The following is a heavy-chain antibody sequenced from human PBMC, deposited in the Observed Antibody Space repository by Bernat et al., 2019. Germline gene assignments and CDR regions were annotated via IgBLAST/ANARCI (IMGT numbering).Heavy chain of an antibody. Sequence: QVQLVQSGAEVKKPGSSVKVSCKASGGTFSSYAISWVRQAPGQGLEWMGRIIPFLGIANYAQKFQGRVTITADKSTSTAYMELSSLRSEDTAVYYCARDKVLSGSYYQDYWGQGTLVTVSS. CDR1: GGTFSSYA. J-gene: IGHJ4*02. V-gene: IGHV1-69*04. CDR2: IIPFLGIA. CDR3: ARDKVLSGSYYQDY. D-gene: IGHD1-26*01.